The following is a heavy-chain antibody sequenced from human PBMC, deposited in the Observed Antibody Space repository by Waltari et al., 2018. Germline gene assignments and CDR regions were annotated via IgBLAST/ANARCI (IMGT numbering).Heavy chain of an antibody. CDR1: GFTFSSYG. D-gene: IGHD2-21*01. CDR3: ATMGGDEYYYYYMDV. J-gene: IGHJ6*03. CDR2: IRYDGSNK. Sequence: QVQLVESGGGVVQPGGSLRLSCAASGFTFSSYGMHWVRQAPGKGLEWVAFIRYDGSNKYYADSVKGRFTISRDNSKNTLYLQMNSLRAEDTAMYYCATMGGDEYYYYYMDVWGKGTTVTVSS. V-gene: IGHV3-30*02.